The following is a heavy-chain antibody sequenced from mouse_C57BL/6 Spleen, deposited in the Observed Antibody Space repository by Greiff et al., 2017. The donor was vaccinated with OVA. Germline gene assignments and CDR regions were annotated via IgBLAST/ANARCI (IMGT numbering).Heavy chain of an antibody. J-gene: IGHJ3*01. CDR3: AKTYYDYDAGFAY. CDR1: GYTFTSYW. D-gene: IGHD2-4*01. V-gene: IGHV1-69*01. CDR2: IDPSDSYT. Sequence: VQLQQPGAELVMPGASVKLSCKASGYTFTSYWMHWVKQRPGQGLEWIGEIDPSDSYTNYNQKFKGKSTLTVDKSSSTAYMQLSSLTSEDSAVYYCAKTYYDYDAGFAYWGQGTLVTVSA.